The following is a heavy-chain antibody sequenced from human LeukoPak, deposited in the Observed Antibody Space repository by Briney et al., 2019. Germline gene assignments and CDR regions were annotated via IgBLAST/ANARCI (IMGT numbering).Heavy chain of an antibody. CDR3: ARDGT. J-gene: IGHJ5*02. CDR1: GFTFSDYT. Sequence: GGSLRLSCAASGFTFSDYTMNWVRQAPGKGLEWVSFISASSTSIYYADSVRGRFTISRDNAKNSLYLHMNSLRAEDTAVYYCARDGTWGPGTLVTVSS. V-gene: IGHV3-21*01. D-gene: IGHD1-26*01. CDR2: ISASSTSI.